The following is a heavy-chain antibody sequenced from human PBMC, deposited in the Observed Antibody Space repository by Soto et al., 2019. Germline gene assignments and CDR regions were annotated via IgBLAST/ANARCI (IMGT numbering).Heavy chain of an antibody. V-gene: IGHV1-8*01. CDR3: ASLRTYCISNSCYYGMDV. CDR1: GYTFTSYD. J-gene: IGHJ6*02. Sequence: QVQLVQSGAEVKKPGASVKVSCKASGYTFTSYDINWVRQATGQGLEWMGWMNPNSGNTGYAQKFQGRSTMTRNTSISTADMEVSSLRSEDAAVYYCASLRTYCISNSCYYGMDVWGQGSTVTVS. D-gene: IGHD2-2*01. CDR2: MNPNSGNT.